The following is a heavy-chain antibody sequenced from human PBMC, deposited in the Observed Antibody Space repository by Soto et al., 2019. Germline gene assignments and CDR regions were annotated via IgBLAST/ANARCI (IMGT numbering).Heavy chain of an antibody. J-gene: IGHJ6*02. CDR1: GFTFDDYT. D-gene: IGHD3-3*01. Sequence: GGSLRLSCAASGFTFDDYTMHWVRQAPGKGLEWVSLISWDGGSTYYADSVKGRFTISRDNSKNSLYLQMNSLRTEDTALYYCAKDRGSKLRFLEWPQYYYYGMDVWGQGTTVTVSS. CDR3: AKDRGSKLRFLEWPQYYYYGMDV. V-gene: IGHV3-43*01. CDR2: ISWDGGST.